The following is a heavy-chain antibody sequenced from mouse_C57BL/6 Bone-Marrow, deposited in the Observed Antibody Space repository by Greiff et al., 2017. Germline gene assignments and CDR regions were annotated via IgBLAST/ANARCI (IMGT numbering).Heavy chain of an antibody. CDR3: ARGDYDGYWYFDV. J-gene: IGHJ1*03. V-gene: IGHV5-2*01. D-gene: IGHD2-4*01. Sequence: EVQGVESGGGLVQPGESLKLSCESTEYEFPSHDMSWVRKTPGKRLELVAAINSDGGSTYYTDTMESRFIISRDNTKKTMYLQMSSLTSEDTALHYCARGDYDGYWYFDVWGTGTPVTVSA. CDR2: INSDGGST. CDR1: EYEFPSHD.